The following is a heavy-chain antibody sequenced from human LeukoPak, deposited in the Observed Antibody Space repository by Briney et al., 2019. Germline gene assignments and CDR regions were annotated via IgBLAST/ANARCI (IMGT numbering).Heavy chain of an antibody. CDR1: GGSISSGGYS. D-gene: IGHD3-22*01. J-gene: IGHJ4*02. CDR2: IYHSGST. Sequence: PSETLSLTCAVSGGSISSGGYSWSWIRQPPGKGLEWIGYIYHSGSTYYNPSLKSRVTISVDRSKNQFSLKLSSVTAADTAVYYCARGGALWTMMNWGQGTLVTVSS. CDR3: ARGGALWTMMN. V-gene: IGHV4-30-2*01.